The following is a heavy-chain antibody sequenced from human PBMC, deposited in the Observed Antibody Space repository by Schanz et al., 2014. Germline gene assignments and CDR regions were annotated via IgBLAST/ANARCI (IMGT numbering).Heavy chain of an antibody. CDR1: GFTFDDHA. Sequence: EVQLLESGGGLVQPGRSLSLSCAASGFTFDDHAMHWVRQVPGKGLEWVSGISWNSGNIAYADSVKGRFTISRDNAKNSLYLQMNSLRPEDTALYYCAKVQTHTLYGGNSCFDYWGQGTLVTVSS. D-gene: IGHD2-21*02. V-gene: IGHV3-9*01. J-gene: IGHJ4*02. CDR3: AKVQTHTLYGGNSCFDY. CDR2: ISWNSGNI.